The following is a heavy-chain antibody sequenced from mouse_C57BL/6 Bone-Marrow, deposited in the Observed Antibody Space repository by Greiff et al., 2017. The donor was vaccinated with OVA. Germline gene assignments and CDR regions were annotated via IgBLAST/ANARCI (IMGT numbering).Heavy chain of an antibody. V-gene: IGHV10-3*01. J-gene: IGHJ2*01. CDR3: VREGGGITTVVAPFDY. CDR1: GFTFNTYA. CDR2: IRSKSSNYAT. Sequence: EVKLVESGGGLVQPKGSLKLSCAASGFTFNTYAMHWVRQAPGKGLEWVARIRSKSSNYATYYADSVKDRFTISRDDSQSMLYLQMNNLKTEDTAMYYCVREGGGITTVVAPFDYWGQGTTLTVSS. D-gene: IGHD1-1*01.